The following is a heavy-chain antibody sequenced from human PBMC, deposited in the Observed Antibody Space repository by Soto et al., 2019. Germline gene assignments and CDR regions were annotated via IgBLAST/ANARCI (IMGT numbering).Heavy chain of an antibody. CDR3: VGGKYYFDY. J-gene: IGHJ4*02. CDR1: GFPFSSYG. Sequence: QVQLVESGGGVVQPGRSLRLSCAASGFPFSSYGMHWVREAPGKGLEWVAVISYDGSNKYYADSVKGRFTISRDNSASTLYLQMNSLRPEDKALYYCVGGKYYFDYRGQGTLVTVSP. V-gene: IGHV3-30*03. D-gene: IGHD3-10*01. CDR2: ISYDGSNK.